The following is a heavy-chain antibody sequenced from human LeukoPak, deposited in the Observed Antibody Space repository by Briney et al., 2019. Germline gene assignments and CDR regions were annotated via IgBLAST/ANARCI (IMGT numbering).Heavy chain of an antibody. J-gene: IGHJ4*02. CDR2: IYYSGST. D-gene: IGHD3-3*01. CDR3: AGFGVVLY. V-gene: IGHV4-39*01. Sequence: SETLSLTCTVSGGSISSSSYYWGWIRQPPGKGLEWIGSIYYSGSTYYNPSLKSRVTISVDTSKNQFSLKLSSVTAADTAAYYCAGFGVVLYWGQGTLVTVSS. CDR1: GGSISSSSYY.